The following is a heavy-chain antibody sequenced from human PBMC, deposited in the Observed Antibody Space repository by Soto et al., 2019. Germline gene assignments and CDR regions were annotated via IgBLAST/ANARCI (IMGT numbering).Heavy chain of an antibody. D-gene: IGHD4-17*01. J-gene: IGHJ3*02. CDR2: IKSKTDGGTT. CDR1: GFTFSNAW. Sequence: EVQLVESGGGLVKPGGSLRLSCAASGFTFSNAWMSWVRQAPGKGLEWVGRIKSKTDGGTTDYAAPVKGRFTISRDDSKNTLYLQMNSLKTEDTAVYDCTAYGDYDAFDIWGQGTMVTVSS. V-gene: IGHV3-15*01. CDR3: TAYGDYDAFDI.